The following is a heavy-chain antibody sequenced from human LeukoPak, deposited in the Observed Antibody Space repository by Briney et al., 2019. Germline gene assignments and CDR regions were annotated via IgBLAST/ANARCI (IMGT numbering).Heavy chain of an antibody. V-gene: IGHV1-3*01. CDR2: INAGNGNT. CDR3: ARDLVAYCSSTSCYGIDP. Sequence: ASVKVSSKASGYTFTSYAMHWVRQAPGQRLEWMGWINAGNGNTKYSQKFQGRVTITRDTSASTAYMELSSLRSEDTAVYYCARDLVAYCSSTSCYGIDPWGQGTLVTVSS. J-gene: IGHJ5*02. D-gene: IGHD2-2*01. CDR1: GYTFTSYA.